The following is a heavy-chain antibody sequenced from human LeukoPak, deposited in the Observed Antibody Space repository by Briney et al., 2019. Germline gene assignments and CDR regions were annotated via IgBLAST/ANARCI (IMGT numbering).Heavy chain of an antibody. D-gene: IGHD6-19*01. V-gene: IGHV3-30-3*01. J-gene: IGHJ4*02. Sequence: GGSLRLSCAASGFTFSSYAMHWVRQAPGKGLEWVAVISYDGSNKYYADSVKGRFTISRDNSKNTLYLQMNSLRAEDTAVYYCARDPGSGWYGPYDYWGQGTLVTVSS. CDR1: GFTFSSYA. CDR3: ARDPGSGWYGPYDY. CDR2: ISYDGSNK.